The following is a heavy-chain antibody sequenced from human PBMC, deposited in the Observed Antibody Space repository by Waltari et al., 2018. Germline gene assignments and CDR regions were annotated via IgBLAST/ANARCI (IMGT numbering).Heavy chain of an antibody. J-gene: IGHJ4*02. CDR1: GLTVSNSY. V-gene: IGHV3-53*01. D-gene: IGHD5-12*01. CDR2: VLMGGTT. CDR3: VREGGTGYIGYDWFH. Sequence: EVQLVESGGGLIQPGGSLRLSCAASGLTVSNSYMSWVRQAPGKGVGWCSVVLMGGTTYYADAGKGRFTISRDNSKNTLYLQMSSLRTEDTAVYYCVREGGTGYIGYDWFHWGQGTLVTVSS.